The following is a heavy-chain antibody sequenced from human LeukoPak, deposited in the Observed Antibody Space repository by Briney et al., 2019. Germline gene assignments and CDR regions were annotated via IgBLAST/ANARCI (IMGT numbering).Heavy chain of an antibody. J-gene: IGHJ6*03. D-gene: IGHD6-13*01. CDR1: GYTFTGYY. V-gene: IGHV1-2*06. CDR3: ARGSSSSWYTYVYYYYYMDV. Sequence: GASVKVSCKASGYTFTGYYMHWVRQAPGQGLEWMGRINPNSGGTNYAQKFQGRVTMTRDTSISTAYMELSRLRSDDTAVYYCARGSSSSWYTYVYYYYYMDVWGKGTTVTVSS. CDR2: INPNSGGT.